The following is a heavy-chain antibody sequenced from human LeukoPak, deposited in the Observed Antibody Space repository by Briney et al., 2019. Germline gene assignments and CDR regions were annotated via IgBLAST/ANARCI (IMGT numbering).Heavy chain of an antibody. J-gene: IGHJ5*02. D-gene: IGHD3-16*02. CDR3: ARGDYVWGSYRSALYNWFDP. CDR1: GYTFTSYA. V-gene: IGHV1-3*01. CDR2: INAGNGNT. Sequence: ASVKVSCKASGYTFTSYAMHWVRQAPGQRLEWMGWINAGNGNTKYSQKFQGRVTITRDTSASTAYMELSSLRSEDTAVYYCARGDYVWGSYRSALYNWFDPWGQGTLVTVSS.